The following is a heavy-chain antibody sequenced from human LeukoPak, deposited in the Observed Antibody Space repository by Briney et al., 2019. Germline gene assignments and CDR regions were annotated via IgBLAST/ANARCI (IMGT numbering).Heavy chain of an antibody. CDR3: AREEVEEQHAFDF. CDR2: ISAYNGNT. V-gene: IGHV1-18*01. D-gene: IGHD6-13*01. CDR1: GYTFTSYG. J-gene: IGHJ4*02. Sequence: ASVKVSCKASGYTFTSYGISWVRQAPGQGLEWMGWISAYNGNTNYAQTLQGRVTMTTDTSTNTAYLELRSLTSADTAVYYFAREEVEEQHAFDFWGQGTLVTVSS.